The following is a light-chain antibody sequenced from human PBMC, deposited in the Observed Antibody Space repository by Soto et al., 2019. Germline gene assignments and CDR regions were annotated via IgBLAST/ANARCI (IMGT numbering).Light chain of an antibody. CDR2: VAS. V-gene: IGKV1-39*01. Sequence: DINITQSPSSLSASVGDRVTTTCRASHSVGTYLSWYQQKEGKAPKLLINVASTLQSGVPSRFSGSGSGTDFTLAISSLQPEDFATYYCQQSSSTPQTFGGGTKVDIK. J-gene: IGKJ4*01. CDR3: QQSSSTPQT. CDR1: HSVGTY.